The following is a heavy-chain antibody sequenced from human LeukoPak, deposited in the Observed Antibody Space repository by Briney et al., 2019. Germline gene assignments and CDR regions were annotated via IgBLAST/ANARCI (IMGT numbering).Heavy chain of an antibody. D-gene: IGHD6-19*01. V-gene: IGHV1-69*05. CDR1: GGTFSSYA. CDR2: IIPIFGTA. J-gene: IGHJ4*02. CDR3: ASRSPGYSSAEAVDY. Sequence: SVKVSCKASGGTFSSYAISWVRQAPGQGLEWMGGIIPIFGTANYAQKFQGRVTITTDESTSTAYMELSSLRSEDTAVYYCASRSPGYSSAEAVDYWGQGTLVTVSS.